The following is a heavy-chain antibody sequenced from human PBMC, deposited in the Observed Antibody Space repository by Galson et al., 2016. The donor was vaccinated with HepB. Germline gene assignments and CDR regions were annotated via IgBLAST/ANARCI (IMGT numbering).Heavy chain of an antibody. V-gene: IGHV4-39*01. Sequence: LSLTCIVSGGSVTNHQYCWGWVRQAPGKGLEWIASFCYTGITYYNPSLRSRLTMDVDTSKFQLSLHLRSVAAADTAVYYCVDYCGGGACPDYWGQGTLVTVSA. D-gene: IGHD2-21*01. CDR3: VDYCGGGACPDY. J-gene: IGHJ4*02. CDR2: FCYTGIT. CDR1: GGSVTNHQYC.